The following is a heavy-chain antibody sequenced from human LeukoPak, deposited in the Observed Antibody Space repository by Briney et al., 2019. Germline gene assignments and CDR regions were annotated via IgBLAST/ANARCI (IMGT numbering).Heavy chain of an antibody. Sequence: SETLTLTCTVSGGSISSYYWSWIRQPPGKGLEWIGYIYYSGSTNYDPSLKSRVTISVDTSKNQFSLKMSSVTAADTAVYYCASHPGGAYPMDAWGKGTTVTVSS. V-gene: IGHV4-59*01. CDR2: IYYSGST. CDR1: GGSISSYY. J-gene: IGHJ6*03. CDR3: ASHPGGAYPMDA. D-gene: IGHD3-16*01.